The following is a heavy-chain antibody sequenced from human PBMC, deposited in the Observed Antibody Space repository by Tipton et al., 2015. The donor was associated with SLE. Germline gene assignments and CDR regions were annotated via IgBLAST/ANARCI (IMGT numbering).Heavy chain of an antibody. D-gene: IGHD6-13*01. V-gene: IGHV3-53*04. J-gene: IGHJ5*02. CDR2: IYADGTT. CDR1: GFTVSSGY. Sequence: SLRLSCAVSGFTVSSGYMTWVRQCPGKGLEWVSVIYADGTTYYADSVKGRFTISRHNSENTLFLQMNSLRLEDTAVYYCARGFGSSWSHGPWGQGTLVTVSS. CDR3: ARGFGSSWSHGP.